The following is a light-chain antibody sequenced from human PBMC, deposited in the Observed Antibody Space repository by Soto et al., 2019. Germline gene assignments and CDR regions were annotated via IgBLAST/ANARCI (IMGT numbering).Light chain of an antibody. CDR3: AAWDDSLNGYV. CDR1: SSNIGRNT. Sequence: QSVLTQPPSASGTPGQRVTISCSGSSSNIGRNTINWYQQFPGMAPKLLIYSNNQRPSGVSDRFSGSKSGTSASLAISGLESEDEADYFCAAWDDSLNGYVFGFGTKLTVL. V-gene: IGLV1-44*01. CDR2: SNN. J-gene: IGLJ1*01.